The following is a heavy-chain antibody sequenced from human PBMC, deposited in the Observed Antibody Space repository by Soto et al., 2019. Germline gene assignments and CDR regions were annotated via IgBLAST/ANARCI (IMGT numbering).Heavy chain of an antibody. V-gene: IGHV3-30-3*01. CDR2: ISYDGSNK. CDR3: ARPYGDRPYYYYGMDV. Sequence: PGGSLRLSCAASGFTFSSYAMHWVRQAPGKGLEWVAVISYDGSNKYYADSVKGRFTISRDNSKNTLYLQMNSLRAEDTAVYYCARPYGDRPYYYYGMDVWGQGTTVTVSS. CDR1: GFTFSSYA. D-gene: IGHD4-17*01. J-gene: IGHJ6*02.